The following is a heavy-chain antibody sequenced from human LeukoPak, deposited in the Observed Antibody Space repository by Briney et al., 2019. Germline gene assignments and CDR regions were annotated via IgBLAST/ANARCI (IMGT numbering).Heavy chain of an antibody. Sequence: GGSLRLSCAASGFTVSSNYMSWVRQAPGKGLEWVSVIYSGGSTYYPGSVKGRFTISRENAKNSLYLQMNSLRAGDTAVYYCARVTAADAFDIWGQGTMVTVSS. J-gene: IGHJ3*02. D-gene: IGHD5-18*01. CDR2: IYSGGST. CDR1: GFTVSSNY. V-gene: IGHV3-66*01. CDR3: ARVTAADAFDI.